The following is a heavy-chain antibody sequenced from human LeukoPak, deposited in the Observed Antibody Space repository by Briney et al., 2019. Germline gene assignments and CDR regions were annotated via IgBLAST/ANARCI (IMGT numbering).Heavy chain of an antibody. J-gene: IGHJ5*01. CDR3: ARGCISVPGAFTCWFDS. Sequence: ASVKVSCKTSGYTFINYDVSWVKQAPGQGLEWVGRLNPKTSNTDYSQKFQGRVTITTNFSISTVYMELNSLRSEDTAIYYCARGCISVPGAFTCWFDSWGQGTLVTVSS. D-gene: IGHD1-26*01. CDR1: GYTFINYD. V-gene: IGHV1-8*03. CDR2: LNPKTSNT.